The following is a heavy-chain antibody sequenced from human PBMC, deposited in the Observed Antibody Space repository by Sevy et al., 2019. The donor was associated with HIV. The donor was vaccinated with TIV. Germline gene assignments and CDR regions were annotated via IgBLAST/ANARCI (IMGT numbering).Heavy chain of an antibody. Sequence: SETLSLTCTVSGGSISSGDYYWSWIRQPPGKGLEWIGYIYYSGSTYYNPSLKSRVTISVDTSKNQFSLKLSSVTAADTAVYYCARIPIYSSSSDGEYYFDYWGQRTLVTVSS. J-gene: IGHJ4*02. CDR3: ARIPIYSSSSDGEYYFDY. V-gene: IGHV4-30-4*01. D-gene: IGHD6-6*01. CDR1: GGSISSGDYY. CDR2: IYYSGST.